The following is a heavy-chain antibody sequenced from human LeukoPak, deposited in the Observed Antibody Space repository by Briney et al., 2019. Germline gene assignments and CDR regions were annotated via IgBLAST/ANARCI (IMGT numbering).Heavy chain of an antibody. CDR1: GYTFINYD. CDR2: MNANPYNGET. J-gene: IGHJ4*02. Sequence: GASVKDSFKASGYTFINYDINWVRLAPCHGLEWVGCMNANPYNGETRFAQNFQGRLTMTADTSMMTFYMELCSLRPEDTAVYFCARLWQYSMTPNRSGLHYWGQGTQVIVS. CDR3: ARLWQYSMTPNRSGLHY. V-gene: IGHV1-8*01. D-gene: IGHD1-14*01.